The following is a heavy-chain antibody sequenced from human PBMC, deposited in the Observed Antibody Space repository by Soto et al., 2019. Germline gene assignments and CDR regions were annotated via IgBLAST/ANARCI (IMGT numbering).Heavy chain of an antibody. V-gene: IGHV1-8*01. Sequence: QVQLVQSGAEVKKPGASVKVSCKASGYIFTNYDINWVRQATGQGLEYLGWINPNSGNTGYVQKFQGRDNRTRNSTXXTGYMELKSLMSEDRAVDYCGWGIKNGDYARWFDPWGQGKLGTVSS. J-gene: IGHJ5*02. CDR3: GWGIKNGDYARWFDP. D-gene: IGHD4-17*01. CDR1: GYIFTNYD. CDR2: INPNSGNT.